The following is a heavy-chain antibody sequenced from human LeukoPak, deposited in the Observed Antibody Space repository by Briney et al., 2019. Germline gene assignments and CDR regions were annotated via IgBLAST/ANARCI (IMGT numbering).Heavy chain of an antibody. D-gene: IGHD2-21*02. V-gene: IGHV3-23*01. J-gene: IGHJ4*02. Sequence: GGSLRLSCAASGFTFSSSAMSWVRQAPGKGLEWVSTISGSGDRTYYADSVKGRFTISRDNSKNTLYLQMNSLRAEDTAVYYCAKGRLVVTALDYWGQGTLVTVSS. CDR3: AKGRLVVTALDY. CDR1: GFTFSSSA. CDR2: ISGSGDRT.